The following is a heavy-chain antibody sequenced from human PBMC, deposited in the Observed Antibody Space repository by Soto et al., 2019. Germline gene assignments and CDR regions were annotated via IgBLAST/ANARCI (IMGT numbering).Heavy chain of an antibody. J-gene: IGHJ4*02. CDR3: ARGSGIVALPGELEDVNYDY. CDR1: GQSFSGHS. Sequence: QVQLQQWGAGLVKTSETLSLSCAVYGQSFSGHSWAWIRQPPGKGLEWIGEINESGSTYYNPSLKSRVTISTDTSKNQFSLKLSSVRAADTAAYFCARGSGIVALPGELEDVNYDYWGQGTLVNVSS. V-gene: IGHV4-34*01. D-gene: IGHD1-1*01. CDR2: INESGST.